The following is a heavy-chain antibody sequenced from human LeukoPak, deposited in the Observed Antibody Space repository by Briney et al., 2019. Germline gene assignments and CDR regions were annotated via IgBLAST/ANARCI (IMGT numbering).Heavy chain of an antibody. Sequence: GGSLRLSCAASGFNFNNAWMNWVRQAPGKGLEWVSSISSSSSYIYYADSVKGRFTISRDNAKNSLYLQMNSLRAEDTAVYYCASSMIVVVPFDYWGQGTLVTVS. V-gene: IGHV3-21*01. CDR3: ASSMIVVVPFDY. CDR2: ISSSSSYI. D-gene: IGHD3-22*01. J-gene: IGHJ4*02. CDR1: GFNFNNAW.